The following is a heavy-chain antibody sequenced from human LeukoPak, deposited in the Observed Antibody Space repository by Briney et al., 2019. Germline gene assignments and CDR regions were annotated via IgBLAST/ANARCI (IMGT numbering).Heavy chain of an antibody. V-gene: IGHV3-21*01. D-gene: IGHD3-9*01. CDR3: AVDFDWLSSPFDY. J-gene: IGHJ4*02. CDR1: GFTFSSYS. Sequence: PGGSLRLSCAASGFTFSSYSMNWVRQAPGKGLEWVSSISSSSSYIYYADSVKGRFTISRDNSKNTLHLQMNSLRAEDTAVYYCAVDFDWLSSPFDYWGQGTLVTVSS. CDR2: ISSSSSYI.